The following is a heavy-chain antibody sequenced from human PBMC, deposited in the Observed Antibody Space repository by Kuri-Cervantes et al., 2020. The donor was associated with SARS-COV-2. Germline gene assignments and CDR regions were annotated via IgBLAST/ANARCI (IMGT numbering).Heavy chain of an antibody. Sequence: SVKVSCKASGGTFSSYAISWVRQAPGQGLEWMGRIIPILGIANYAQKFQGRVTMTEDTSTDTAYMELSILRSEDTAVYYCATGTPTYYYDSSSFDYWGQGTLVTVSS. J-gene: IGHJ4*02. CDR1: GGTFSSYA. CDR2: IIPILGIA. D-gene: IGHD3-22*01. CDR3: ATGTPTYYYDSSSFDY. V-gene: IGHV1-69*04.